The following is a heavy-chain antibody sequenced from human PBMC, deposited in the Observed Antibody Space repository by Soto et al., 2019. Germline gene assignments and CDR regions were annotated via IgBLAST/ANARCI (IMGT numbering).Heavy chain of an antibody. D-gene: IGHD5-12*01. CDR2: IYYSGST. CDR3: ARDFRGDGYNYRLFDY. Sequence: PSETLSLTCTVSGGSISSYYWSWIRQPPGKGLEWIGYIYYSGSTNYNPSLKSRVTISVDTSKNQFSLKLSSVTAADTAVYYCARDFRGDGYNYRLFDYWGQGTLVTVS. J-gene: IGHJ4*02. V-gene: IGHV4-59*01. CDR1: GGSISSYY.